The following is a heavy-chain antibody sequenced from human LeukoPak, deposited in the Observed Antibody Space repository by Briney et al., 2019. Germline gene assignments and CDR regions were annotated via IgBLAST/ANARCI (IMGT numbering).Heavy chain of an antibody. CDR2: ISNGSTYI. V-gene: IGHV3-21*01. CDR3: ARGYSYGASGLDY. Sequence: GGSLRLSCAASGFTFSSYSMNWVRQAPGKGLEWVSSISNGSTYIYYADSVKGRFTISRDNAKNSLYLQMNSLRAEDTAVYYCARGYSYGASGLDYWGQGTLVTVSS. D-gene: IGHD5-18*01. CDR1: GFTFSSYS. J-gene: IGHJ4*02.